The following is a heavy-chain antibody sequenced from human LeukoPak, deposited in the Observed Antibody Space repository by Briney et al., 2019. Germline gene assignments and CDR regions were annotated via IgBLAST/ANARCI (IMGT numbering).Heavy chain of an antibody. D-gene: IGHD5-24*01. CDR3: ARDQGRDGYNSDY. CDR2: ISSSSSTI. CDR1: GFTFSSYS. Sequence: PGGSLRLSCAASGFTFSSYSMNWVRQAPGKGLEWVSYISSSSSTIYYADSVKGRFTISRDNAKNSLYLQINSLRDEDTAVYYCARDQGRDGYNSDYWGQGTLVTVSS. V-gene: IGHV3-48*02. J-gene: IGHJ4*02.